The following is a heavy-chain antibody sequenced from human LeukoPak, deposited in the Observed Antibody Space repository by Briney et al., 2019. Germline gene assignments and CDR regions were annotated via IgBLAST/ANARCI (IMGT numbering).Heavy chain of an antibody. Sequence: GASVKVSCKASGYTFTSYGISWVRQAPGQGLEWMGWISAYNGNTNYAQKLQGRVTMTRDMSTSTVYMELSSLRSEDTAVYYCARLAYCGGDCSLHYFDYWGQGTLVTVSS. CDR1: GYTFTSYG. J-gene: IGHJ4*02. D-gene: IGHD2-21*02. V-gene: IGHV1-18*01. CDR2: ISAYNGNT. CDR3: ARLAYCGGDCSLHYFDY.